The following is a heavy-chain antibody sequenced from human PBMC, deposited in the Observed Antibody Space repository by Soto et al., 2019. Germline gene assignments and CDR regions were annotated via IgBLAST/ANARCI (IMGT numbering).Heavy chain of an antibody. J-gene: IGHJ6*02. V-gene: IGHV3-7*01. D-gene: IGHD3-16*01. Sequence: GSCRLSCAASGFTFRDSWMDWVRQAPGKGPEWVANIKQDGSEKNYVDSVKGRFIISRDNAKNSLYLQMNSLRAEDTAVYYCASLGRHGWGQGTTVTVSS. CDR3: ASLGRHG. CDR2: IKQDGSEK. CDR1: GFTFRDSW.